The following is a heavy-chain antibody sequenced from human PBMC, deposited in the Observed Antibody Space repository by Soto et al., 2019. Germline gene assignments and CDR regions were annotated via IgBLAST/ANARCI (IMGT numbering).Heavy chain of an antibody. Sequence: GGSLRLSCAASGFTFSSYAMSWVRQAPGKGLEWVSAISGSGGSTYYADSVKGRFTISRDNSKNTLYLQMNSLRAEDTAVYYCAKQTGGSVGPNWFDPWGQGTLVTVSS. J-gene: IGHJ5*02. CDR3: AKQTGGSVGPNWFDP. D-gene: IGHD1-26*01. CDR2: ISGSGGST. V-gene: IGHV3-23*01. CDR1: GFTFSSYA.